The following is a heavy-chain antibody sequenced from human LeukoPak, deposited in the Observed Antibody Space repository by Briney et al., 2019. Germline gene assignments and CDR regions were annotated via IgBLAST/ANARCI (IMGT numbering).Heavy chain of an antibody. V-gene: IGHV3-48*01. J-gene: IGHJ4*02. CDR3: AKDPHSGYDRAS. CDR1: GFTFSSYS. D-gene: IGHD5-12*01. CDR2: ISSSSSTI. Sequence: PGGSLRLSCAASGFTFSSYSMNWVRQAPGKGLEWVSYISSSSSTIYYADSVKGRFTISRDNSKNTLYLQMNSLRAEDTAVYYCAKDPHSGYDRASWGQGTLVTVSS.